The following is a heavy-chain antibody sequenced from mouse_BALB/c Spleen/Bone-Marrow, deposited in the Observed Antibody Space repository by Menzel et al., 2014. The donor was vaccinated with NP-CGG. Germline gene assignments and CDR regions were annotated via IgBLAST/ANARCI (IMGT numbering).Heavy chain of an antibody. Sequence: EVKLVESGGGLAQPGGSLRLSCATSGFTFTDYYMSWVRQTPGKALEWLGFIRNKANGYTADYSVSVKGRFTISRDNSQNILYLQMNTLRAEDSATYYCARDENYDIYWYFDVWGAGTTVTVSS. CDR2: IRNKANGYTA. CDR1: GFTFTDYY. CDR3: ARDENYDIYWYFDV. V-gene: IGHV7-3*02. J-gene: IGHJ1*01. D-gene: IGHD1-1*01.